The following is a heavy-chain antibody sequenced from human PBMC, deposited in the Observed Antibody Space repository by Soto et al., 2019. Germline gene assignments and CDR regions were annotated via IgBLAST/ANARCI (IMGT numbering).Heavy chain of an antibody. J-gene: IGHJ4*02. CDR3: ARGYTDDSSGYYYPRLDY. V-gene: IGHV4-39*01. CDR2: IYYSGST. Sequence: ETLSLTCTVSGGSISSSSYYWGWIRQPPGKGLEWIGSIYYSGSTYYNPSLKSRVTISVDTSKNQFSLKLSSVTAADTAVYYCARGYTDDSSGYYYPRLDYWGQGTLVTVSS. CDR1: GGSISSSSYY. D-gene: IGHD3-22*01.